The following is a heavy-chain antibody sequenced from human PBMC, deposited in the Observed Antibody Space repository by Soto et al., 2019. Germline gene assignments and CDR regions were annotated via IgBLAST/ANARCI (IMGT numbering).Heavy chain of an antibody. CDR2: IYHSGST. D-gene: IGHD3-16*02. V-gene: IGHV4-4*02. CDR1: SGSISSSNW. CDR3: ARAVLGELSRNHYFDY. J-gene: IGHJ4*02. Sequence: SETLSLTCAVSSGSISSSNWWSWVRQPPGKGLEWIGEIYHSGSTNYNPSLKSRVTISVDKSKNQFSLKLSSVTAADTAVYYCARAVLGELSRNHYFDYWGQGTLVTVSS.